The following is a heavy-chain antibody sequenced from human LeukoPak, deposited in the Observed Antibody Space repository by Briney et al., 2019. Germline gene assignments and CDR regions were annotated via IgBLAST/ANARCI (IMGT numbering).Heavy chain of an antibody. D-gene: IGHD6-13*01. CDR1: GFTFNNYG. J-gene: IGHJ5*01. V-gene: IGHV3-30*03. CDR2: ISYDGGEK. CDR3: ARGRSSASKWYKGWFDS. Sequence: PGGSLRLSCAASGFTFNNYGMHWVRQAPGKGLEWVAVISYDGGEKYYADYVKGRFAISRDNSKDTLYLQVNSLTPGDTALYFCARGRSSASKWYKGWFDSWGQGALVTVSS.